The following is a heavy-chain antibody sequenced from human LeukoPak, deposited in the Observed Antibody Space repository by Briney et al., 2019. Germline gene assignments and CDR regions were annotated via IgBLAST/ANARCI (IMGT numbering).Heavy chain of an antibody. D-gene: IGHD5-24*01. V-gene: IGHV3-66*01. CDR2: IHTDGST. J-gene: IGHJ3*02. CDR3: AKGDGYNPWFLAFDI. CDR1: GFSVSDHY. Sequence: GGSLRLSCAASGFSVSDHYMNWVRQAPGKGLEWVSVIHTDGSTYASDSVKGRFTISRDNSKNTLYLQMNSLRAEDTAVYYCAKGDGYNPWFLAFDIWGQGTMVTVSS.